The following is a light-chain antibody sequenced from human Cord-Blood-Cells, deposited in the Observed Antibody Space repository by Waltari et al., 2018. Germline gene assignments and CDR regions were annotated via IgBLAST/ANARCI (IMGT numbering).Light chain of an antibody. V-gene: IGLV2-14*01. CDR2: EVS. Sequence: QSALSQPAHVCGSLGQSLAISCTVTSIDFRGYNSASWYQQHPGKASKLMFYEVSNRPSGVSNRFSGSKSGNTASLTISGLQAEDEADYYCSSYTSSSTLYVFGTGTKVTVL. J-gene: IGLJ1*01. CDR3: SSYTSSSTLYV. CDR1: SIDFRGYNS.